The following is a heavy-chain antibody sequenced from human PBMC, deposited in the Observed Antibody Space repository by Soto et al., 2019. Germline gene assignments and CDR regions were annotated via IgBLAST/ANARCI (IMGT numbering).Heavy chain of an antibody. CDR1: GDSISSGGYY. V-gene: IGHV4-31*03. D-gene: IGHD4-17*01. J-gene: IGHJ4*02. Sequence: HVQLQESGPGLVKPSQTLSLTCTVSGDSISSGGYYWNWIRQLPGKGLEWIGYIHYSGSTYYYPSLKSRVTISVDTSNNQCSLYLSSVTAADTAVYFCASYPDGDYHFDYWGQGTLVIVSS. CDR3: ASYPDGDYHFDY. CDR2: IHYSGST.